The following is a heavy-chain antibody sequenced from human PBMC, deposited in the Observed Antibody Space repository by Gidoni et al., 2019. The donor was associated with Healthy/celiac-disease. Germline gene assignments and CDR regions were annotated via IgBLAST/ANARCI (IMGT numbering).Heavy chain of an antibody. CDR1: GFTFSSYS. V-gene: IGHV3-21*01. Sequence: EVQLVESGGGLVKPGGSLRRSCAASGFTFSSYSMNWVRQAPGKGLEWVSSISSSSSYIYYADSVKGRFTISRDNAKNSLYLQMNSLRAEDTAVYYCARGEYSSGWYFDYWGQGTLVTVSS. J-gene: IGHJ4*02. CDR2: ISSSSSYI. D-gene: IGHD6-19*01. CDR3: ARGEYSSGWYFDY.